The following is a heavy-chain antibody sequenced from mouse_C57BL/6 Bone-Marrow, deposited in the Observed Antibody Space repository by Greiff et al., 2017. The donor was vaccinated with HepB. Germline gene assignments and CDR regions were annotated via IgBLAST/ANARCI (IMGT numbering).Heavy chain of an antibody. CDR3: ARDRGDPYYYGSSPPWFAY. CDR2: ISDGGSYT. V-gene: IGHV5-4*01. CDR1: GFTFSSYA. D-gene: IGHD1-1*01. J-gene: IGHJ3*01. Sequence: EVQRVESGGGLVKPGGSLKLSCAASGFTFSSYAMSWVRQTPEKRLEWVATISDGGSYTYYPDNVKGRFTISRDNAKNNLYLQMSHLKSEDTAMYYCARDRGDPYYYGSSPPWFAYWGQGTLVTVSA.